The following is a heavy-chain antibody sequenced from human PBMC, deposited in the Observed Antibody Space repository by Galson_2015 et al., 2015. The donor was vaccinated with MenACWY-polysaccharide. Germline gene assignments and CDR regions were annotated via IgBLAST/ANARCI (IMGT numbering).Heavy chain of an antibody. CDR3: AKGAAHYGSGNYYDY. V-gene: IGHV3-23*01. CDR1: GLTFSSYG. J-gene: IGHJ4*02. CDR2: LSPTTGNT. Sequence: SLRLSCAGSGLTFSSYGMGWVRQAPGKGLEWVSGLSPTTGNTYYADSARGRFTISRDNSKNTLYLQMDSPRAEDTALYYCAKGAAHYGSGNYYDYWGQGTQVTVSS. D-gene: IGHD3-10*01.